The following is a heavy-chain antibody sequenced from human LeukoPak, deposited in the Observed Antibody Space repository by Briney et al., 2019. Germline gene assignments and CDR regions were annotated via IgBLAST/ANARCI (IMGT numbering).Heavy chain of an antibody. CDR2: IWYDGSNK. Sequence: GGSLRLSCAASGFTFSSYGMHWVRQAPGKGLEWVAVIWYDGSNKYYADSVKGRFTISRDNSKNTLYLQMNSLRAEDTAVYYCARGTAMRFISGYFDYWGKGTLVTVSS. J-gene: IGHJ4*02. D-gene: IGHD5-18*01. CDR3: ARGTAMRFISGYFDY. CDR1: GFTFSSYG. V-gene: IGHV3-33*01.